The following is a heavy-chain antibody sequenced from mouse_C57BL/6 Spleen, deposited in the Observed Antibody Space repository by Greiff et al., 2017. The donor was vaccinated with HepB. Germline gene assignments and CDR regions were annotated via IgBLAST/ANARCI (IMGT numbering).Heavy chain of an antibody. CDR3: ARSYDGSYFDY. J-gene: IGHJ2*01. CDR2: INYDGSST. CDR1: GFTFSDYY. Sequence: EVKVVESEGGLVQPGSSMKLSCTASGFTFSDYYMAWVRQVPEKGLEWVANINYDGSSTYYLDSLKSRFIISRDNAKNILYLQMSSLKSEDTATYYCARSYDGSYFDYWGQGTTLTVSS. V-gene: IGHV5-16*01. D-gene: IGHD2-3*01.